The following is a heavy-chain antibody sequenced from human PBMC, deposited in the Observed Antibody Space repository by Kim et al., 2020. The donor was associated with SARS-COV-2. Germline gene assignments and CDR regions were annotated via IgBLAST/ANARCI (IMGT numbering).Heavy chain of an antibody. CDR2: INPSGGST. CDR1: GYTFTSYY. J-gene: IGHJ6*02. CDR3: ARDLVGCSGGSCYCRMDL. V-gene: IGHV1-46*01. Sequence: ASVKVSCKASGYTFTSYYMHWVRQAPGQGLEWMGIINPSGGSTSYAQKFQGRVTMTSDTSTSTVYMELSSLRSEDTAVYYCARDLVGCSGGSCYCRMDLWGQGTTVTVSS. D-gene: IGHD2-15*01.